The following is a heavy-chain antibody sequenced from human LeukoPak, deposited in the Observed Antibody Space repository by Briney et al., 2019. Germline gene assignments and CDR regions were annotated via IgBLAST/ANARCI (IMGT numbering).Heavy chain of an antibody. J-gene: IGHJ3*02. V-gene: IGHV3-23*01. Sequence: GGSLRLSCAASGFTFSTYAMGWVRQAPGKGLEWVSVIGSGGSTYSADSVTGRFTISRDNSKNTLYLQMNSLRAEDTAVYYCAKIVVPAAIPPGPDIWGQGTMVTVSS. CDR1: GFTFSTYA. CDR3: AKIVVPAAIPPGPDI. D-gene: IGHD2-2*01. CDR2: IGSGGST.